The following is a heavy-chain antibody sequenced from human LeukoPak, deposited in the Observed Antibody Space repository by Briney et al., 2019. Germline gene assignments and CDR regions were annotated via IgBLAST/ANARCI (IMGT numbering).Heavy chain of an antibody. Sequence: SVKVSCKASGGTFSSYAISWVRQAPGQGLEWMGRIIPILGIANYAQKFQGRVTITADKSTSTAYMELSSLRSEDTAVYYCAREVTMIVVVITTRGWFDPWGQGTLVTVPS. CDR2: IIPILGIA. J-gene: IGHJ5*02. V-gene: IGHV1-69*04. D-gene: IGHD3-22*01. CDR1: GGTFSSYA. CDR3: AREVTMIVVVITTRGWFDP.